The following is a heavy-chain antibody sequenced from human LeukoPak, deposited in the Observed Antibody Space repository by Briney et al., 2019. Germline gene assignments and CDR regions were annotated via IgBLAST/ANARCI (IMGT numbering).Heavy chain of an antibody. D-gene: IGHD3-16*02. J-gene: IGHJ3*02. CDR1: GFTFRSYT. Sequence: GGSLRLSCVASGFTFRSYTMNWVRQAPGKGLEWVANIKQDGSEKRYVDSVKGRFTISRDNAKNSLYLQMNSLRAEDTAVYYCARRYFDIWGHGTMVTVSS. CDR3: ARRYFDI. CDR2: IKQDGSEK. V-gene: IGHV3-7*03.